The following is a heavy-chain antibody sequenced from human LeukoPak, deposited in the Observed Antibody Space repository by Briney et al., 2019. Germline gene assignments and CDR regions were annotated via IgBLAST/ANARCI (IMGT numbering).Heavy chain of an antibody. CDR2: ISAYNGNT. D-gene: IGHD2-2*01. V-gene: IGHV1-18*01. J-gene: IGHJ5*02. CDR3: ARDLGYCSSTSCFRANWFDP. CDR1: GYTFTSYG. Sequence: ASVKVSCKASGYTFTSYGISWVRQAPGQGLEWMGWISAYNGNTNYAQKLQGRVTMTTDTSTSTAYMELRSLRSDDTAVYYCARDLGYCSSTSCFRANWFDPWGQGTLVTVSS.